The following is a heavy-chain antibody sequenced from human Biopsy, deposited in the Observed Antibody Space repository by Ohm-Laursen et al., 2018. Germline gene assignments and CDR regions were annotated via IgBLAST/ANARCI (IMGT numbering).Heavy chain of an antibody. CDR3: ARVFCTSTTCYGLLDN. Sequence: ASVKVSCKVSGYTFTSYDISWVRQAPGQGLEWMGWISPYNDKTSYPPKLQDRVTMTADTSPNTAHMELRSLRSDDTAVYYCARVFCTSTTCYGLLDNWGQGTVVTVSS. CDR2: ISPYNDKT. J-gene: IGHJ4*02. V-gene: IGHV1-18*01. D-gene: IGHD2/OR15-2a*01. CDR1: GYTFTSYD.